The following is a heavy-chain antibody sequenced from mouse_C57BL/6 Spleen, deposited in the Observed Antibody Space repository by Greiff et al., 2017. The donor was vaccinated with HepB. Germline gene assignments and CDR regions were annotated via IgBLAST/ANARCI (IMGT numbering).Heavy chain of an antibody. V-gene: IGHV1-62-2*01. J-gene: IGHJ2*01. CDR1: GYTFTEYT. CDR2: FYPGSGSI. D-gene: IGHD2-4*01. CDR3: ARHARYDYDVRDYFDY. Sequence: VQLQESGAELVKPGASVKLSCKASGYTFTEYTIHWVKQRSGQGLEWIGWFYPGSGSIKYNEKFKDKATLTADKSSSTVYMELSRLTSEDSAVYFCARHARYDYDVRDYFDYWGQGTTLTVSS.